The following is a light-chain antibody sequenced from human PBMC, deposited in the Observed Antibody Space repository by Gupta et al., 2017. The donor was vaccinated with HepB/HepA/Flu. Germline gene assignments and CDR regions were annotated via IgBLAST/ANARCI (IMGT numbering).Light chain of an antibody. Sequence: PVLTQPPSASASLRASVTLTCTLTSGYSDYKVDSYQQRPGRGPRLVMRVGAGGIVGSKGEGIPDRFSVPGSGLNRYLTIKNIQEEDESDDHCGTEHGSGDTFLYVFGIGIKVTVL. J-gene: IGLJ1*01. CDR3: GTEHGSGDTFLYV. CDR2: VGAGGIVG. CDR1: SGYSDYK. V-gene: IGLV9-49*03.